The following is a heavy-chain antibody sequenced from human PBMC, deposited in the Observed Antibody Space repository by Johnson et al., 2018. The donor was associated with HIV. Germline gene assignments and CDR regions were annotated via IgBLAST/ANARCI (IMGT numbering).Heavy chain of an antibody. CDR2: ISWKSGSI. CDR1: GFTFDDYA. CDR3: AKDQAPVVPAGRGAFEI. J-gene: IGHJ3*02. Sequence: VQVVESGGGVVQPGRSLRLSCAASGFTFDDYAMHWVRQAPGKGLEWVSGISWKSGSIGYADSVKGRFTISRDNTKNSLYLQMNSLRAEDTALYYCAKDQAPVVPAGRGAFEIWGQGTMVTVSS. V-gene: IGHV3-9*01. D-gene: IGHD2-2*01.